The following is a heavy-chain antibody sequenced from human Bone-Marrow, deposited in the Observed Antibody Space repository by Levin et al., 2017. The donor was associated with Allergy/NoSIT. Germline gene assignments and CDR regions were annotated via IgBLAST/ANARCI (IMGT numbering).Heavy chain of an antibody. Sequence: SQTLSLTCTVSGGSISSGDYYWSWIRQPPGKGLEWIGYIYYSGSTYYNPSLKSRVTISVDTSKNQFSLKLSSVTAADTAVYYCARDGMEWHPSTTGDYGMDVWGQGTTVTVSS. V-gene: IGHV4-30-4*01. CDR3: ARDGMEWHPSTTGDYGMDV. CDR2: IYYSGST. D-gene: IGHD3-3*01. CDR1: GGSISSGDYY. J-gene: IGHJ6*02.